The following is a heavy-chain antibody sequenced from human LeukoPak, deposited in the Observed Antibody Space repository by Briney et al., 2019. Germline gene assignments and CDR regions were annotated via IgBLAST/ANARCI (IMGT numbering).Heavy chain of an antibody. V-gene: IGHV4-34*01. CDR2: INHSGST. J-gene: IGHJ4*02. Sequence: SETLSLTCAVYGGSFSGYYWSWIRQPPGKGLEWIGEINHSGSTNYNPSLKSRVTISVDTSKNQFSLKLSSVTAADTALYYCVREGPIRFLEQIDYWGQRALVTVSS. CDR3: VREGPIRFLEQIDY. CDR1: GGSFSGYY. D-gene: IGHD3-3*01.